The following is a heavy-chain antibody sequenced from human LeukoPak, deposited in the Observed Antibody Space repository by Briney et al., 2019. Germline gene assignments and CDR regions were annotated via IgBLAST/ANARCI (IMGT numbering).Heavy chain of an antibody. CDR2: ISAYNGNT. CDR1: GYTFTSYG. Sequence: ASVKVSCKASGYTFTSYGISWVRQAPGQGLEWMGWISAYNGNTNYAQKLQGRVTITTDESTSTAYMELSSLRSEDTAVYYCARGVRFLEWSNMDVWGKGTTVTVSS. V-gene: IGHV1-18*01. J-gene: IGHJ6*03. CDR3: ARGVRFLEWSNMDV. D-gene: IGHD3-3*01.